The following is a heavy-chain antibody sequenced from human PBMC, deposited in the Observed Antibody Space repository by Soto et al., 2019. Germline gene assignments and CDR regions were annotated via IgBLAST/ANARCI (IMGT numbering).Heavy chain of an antibody. CDR2: IYYSGST. D-gene: IGHD1-26*01. CDR1: GGSISSGGYY. J-gene: IGHJ5*02. CDR3: ARGYEWELDNWFDP. Sequence: QLQLQESGPGLVKPSQTLSLTCTVSGGSISSGGYYWRWIRQHPGNGLEWIGYIYYSGSTYYNPSLKSRVTISVDTSKNQFSLKLSSVTAADTAVYYCARGYEWELDNWFDPWGQGTLVTVSS. V-gene: IGHV4-31*03.